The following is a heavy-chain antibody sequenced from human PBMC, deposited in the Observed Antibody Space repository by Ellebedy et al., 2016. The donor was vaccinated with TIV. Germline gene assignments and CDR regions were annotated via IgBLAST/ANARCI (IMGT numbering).Heavy chain of an antibody. Sequence: GGSLRLXXAASGFTFSSYSMNWVRQAPGKGLEWVSSISSSSSYIYYADSVKGRFTISRDNSKNTLYLQMNSLRAEDTAVYYCARYYSGHYFDYWGQGTLVTVSS. CDR3: ARYYSGHYFDY. D-gene: IGHD3-10*01. J-gene: IGHJ4*02. CDR1: GFTFSSYS. V-gene: IGHV3-21*01. CDR2: ISSSSSYI.